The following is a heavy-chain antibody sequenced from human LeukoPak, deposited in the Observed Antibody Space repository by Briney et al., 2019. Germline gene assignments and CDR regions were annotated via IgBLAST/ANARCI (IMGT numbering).Heavy chain of an antibody. CDR1: GGSISRSTYY. J-gene: IGHJ3*02. Sequence: SETLSLTCTVSGGSISRSTYYWSWIRQPLGKGLEWIGSIYYTGSTYSSPSLKSRVTISADSSKNQFSLRLRSVTAADTAVYYCARRENTDSTDVKGAFDMWGQGTMVTVSS. V-gene: IGHV4-39*01. CDR2: IYYTGST. D-gene: IGHD2/OR15-2a*01. CDR3: ARRENTDSTDVKGAFDM.